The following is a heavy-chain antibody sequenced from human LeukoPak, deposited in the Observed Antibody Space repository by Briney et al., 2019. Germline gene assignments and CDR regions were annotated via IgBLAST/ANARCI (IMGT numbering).Heavy chain of an antibody. CDR3: ARGVTMVRGHRGFDY. J-gene: IGHJ4*02. Sequence: PSETLSLTCAVSGYSISSGDYYWSWIRQPPGKGLEWIGYIYYSGSTYYNPSLKSRVTISVDTSKNQFSLKLSSVTAADTAVYYCARGVTMVRGHRGFDYWGQGTLVTVSS. CDR1: GYSISSGDYY. CDR2: IYYSGST. V-gene: IGHV4-30-4*08. D-gene: IGHD3-10*01.